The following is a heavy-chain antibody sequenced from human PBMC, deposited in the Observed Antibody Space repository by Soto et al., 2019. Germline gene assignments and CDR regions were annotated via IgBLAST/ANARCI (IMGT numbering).Heavy chain of an antibody. D-gene: IGHD5-12*01. J-gene: IGHJ4*02. Sequence: QVQLQQWGAGLLKPSETLSLTCAVYGGSFSGYYWSWIRQPPGKGLEWIGEINHSGSTNYNPSLKSRVTISVDTSKNQFSLKLSSVTAADTAVYYCARVRRDGYKPQVYFDYWGQGTLVTVSS. V-gene: IGHV4-34*01. CDR1: GGSFSGYY. CDR3: ARVRRDGYKPQVYFDY. CDR2: INHSGST.